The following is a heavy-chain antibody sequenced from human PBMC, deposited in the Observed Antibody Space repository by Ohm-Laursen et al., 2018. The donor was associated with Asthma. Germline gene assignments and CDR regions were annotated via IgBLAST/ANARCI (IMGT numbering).Heavy chain of an antibody. D-gene: IGHD3-16*01. CDR1: GYTFSRYS. CDR3: ARWLGADF. Sequence: SLRLSCSAPGYTFSRYSIHWVRQIPGKGLEWVASISTASSFIYYADSVRGRFTTSRDNARNSVYLQMNSLRAEDTAVYYCARWLGADFWGQGTLVTVSA. J-gene: IGHJ4*02. V-gene: IGHV3-21*01. CDR2: ISTASSFI.